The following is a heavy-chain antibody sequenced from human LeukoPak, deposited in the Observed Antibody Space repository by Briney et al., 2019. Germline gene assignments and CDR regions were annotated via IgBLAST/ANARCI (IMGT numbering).Heavy chain of an antibody. CDR1: GYTFTSNA. CDR3: ARGGRQWQDL. D-gene: IGHD6-19*01. Sequence: GASVKVSCKASGYTFTSNAINWVRQVPGQGLEWMGWINTNTGNPTYAQGFTGRFVFSLDTSVGTAYLQISSLKAGDTAVYYCARGGRQWQDLWGQGTLVTVSS. J-gene: IGHJ5*02. V-gene: IGHV7-4-1*02. CDR2: INTNTGNP.